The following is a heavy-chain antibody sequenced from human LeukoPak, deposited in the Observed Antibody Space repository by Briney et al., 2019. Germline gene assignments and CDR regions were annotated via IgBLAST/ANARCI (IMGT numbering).Heavy chain of an antibody. Sequence: GGSLRLSCAASGFTFSNYDMNWVRQAPGKGLEWVSYISSSNSTIFYAGSVKGRFTISRDNAKNSLYLQMNSLRAEDTAVYYCARGYNYGTYWGQGTLVTVSS. V-gene: IGHV3-48*03. CDR3: ARGYNYGTY. D-gene: IGHD5-24*01. J-gene: IGHJ4*02. CDR2: ISSSNSTI. CDR1: GFTFSNYD.